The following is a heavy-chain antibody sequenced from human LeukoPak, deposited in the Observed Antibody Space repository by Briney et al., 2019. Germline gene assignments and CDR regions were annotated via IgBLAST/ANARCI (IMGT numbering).Heavy chain of an antibody. Sequence: ASVKVSCKASGYTFTNYYMHWVRQAPGQGLEWMGWMNPNSGNTGYAQKFQGRVTMTRNTSISTAYMELSSLRSEDTAVYYCARETARGGTDAFDIWGQGTMVTVSS. V-gene: IGHV1-8*02. CDR3: ARETARGGTDAFDI. CDR1: GYTFTNYY. D-gene: IGHD1-1*01. CDR2: MNPNSGNT. J-gene: IGHJ3*02.